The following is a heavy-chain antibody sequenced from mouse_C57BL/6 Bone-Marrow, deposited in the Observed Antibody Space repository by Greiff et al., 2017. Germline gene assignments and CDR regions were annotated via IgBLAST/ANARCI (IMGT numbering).Heavy chain of an antibody. D-gene: IGHD1-1*01. V-gene: IGHV5-6*01. J-gene: IGHJ3*01. CDR2: ISSGGSYT. CDR1: GFTFSSYG. Sequence: EVNVVESGGDLVKPGGSLKLSCAASGFTFSSYGMSWVRQTPDKRLEWVATISSGGSYTYYPDSVKGRFTISRDNAKNTLYLQMSSLKSEDTAMYYCARTHYGSIAYWGQGTLVTVSA. CDR3: ARTHYGSIAY.